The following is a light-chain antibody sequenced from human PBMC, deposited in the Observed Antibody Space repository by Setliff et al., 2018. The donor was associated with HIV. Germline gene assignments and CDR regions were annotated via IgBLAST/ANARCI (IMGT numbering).Light chain of an antibody. V-gene: IGLV1-47*01. CDR2: RNN. J-gene: IGLJ1*01. CDR3: AAWDDSLSVLYV. CDR1: SSNIGSNY. Sequence: QSVLTQPPSASGTPGQRVTISCSGSSSNIGSNYVYWYQQLPGTAPKLLIYRNNQRPSGVPDRFSGSKSGTPASLAISGLRSEYEADYYCAAWDDSLSVLYVFGTGTKVTV.